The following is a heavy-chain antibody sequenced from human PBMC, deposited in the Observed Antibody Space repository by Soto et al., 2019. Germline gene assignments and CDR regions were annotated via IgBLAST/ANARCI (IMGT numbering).Heavy chain of an antibody. Sequence: GGSLRLSCAASGFTFNTYWMSWVRQAPGKGLEWVASMNEDGSEIYYVDSVKGRFTISRDNAKNSLYLQMDSLRAEDTAVYYCARGYSAEDYWGQGTLVNLAS. CDR1: GFTFNTYW. J-gene: IGHJ4*02. CDR3: ARGYSAEDY. V-gene: IGHV3-7*01. D-gene: IGHD2-2*02. CDR2: MNEDGSEI.